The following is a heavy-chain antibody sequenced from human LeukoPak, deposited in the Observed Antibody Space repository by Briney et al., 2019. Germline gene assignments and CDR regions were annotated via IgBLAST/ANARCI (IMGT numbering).Heavy chain of an antibody. CDR2: IWYDGSNK. D-gene: IGHD3-16*01. CDR1: GITFSSFG. CDR3: RTYRWGDSFEF. Sequence: GGSLRLSCAASGITFSSFGMHWVRQAPGKGLEWVAFIWYDGSNKYYADSVKGRFTISRDNAKNTLYLQMNSLRAEDTAVYYCRTYRWGDSFEFWGQGTLVTVSS. V-gene: IGHV3-33*03. J-gene: IGHJ4*02.